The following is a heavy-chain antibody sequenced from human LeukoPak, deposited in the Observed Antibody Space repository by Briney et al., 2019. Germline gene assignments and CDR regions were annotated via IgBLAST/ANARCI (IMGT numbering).Heavy chain of an antibody. J-gene: IGHJ4*02. CDR1: GFTFSSYS. D-gene: IGHD3-16*01. CDR2: ISSSSSYI. CDR3: ARASSGRGDLFDY. Sequence: GGSLRLSCAASGFTFSSYSMNWVRQAPGKGLEWVSSISSSSSYIYYADSVKGRFTISRDNAKNSLYLQMNSLRAEDTAVCYCARASSGRGDLFDYWGQGTLVTVSS. V-gene: IGHV3-21*01.